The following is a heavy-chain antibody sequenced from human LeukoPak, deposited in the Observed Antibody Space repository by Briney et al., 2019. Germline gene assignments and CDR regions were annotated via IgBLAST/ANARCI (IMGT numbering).Heavy chain of an antibody. Sequence: GGSLRLSCAASGFTFSSYEMNWVRQAPGKGLEWVSDISDSGGSTYYADSVKGRFTISRDNSKNTLYLQMNSLRAEDTAVYYCAAEMATIHVHWYFDLWGRGTLVTVSS. CDR3: AAEMATIHVHWYFDL. J-gene: IGHJ2*01. CDR2: ISDSGGST. D-gene: IGHD5-24*01. CDR1: GFTFSSYE. V-gene: IGHV3-23*01.